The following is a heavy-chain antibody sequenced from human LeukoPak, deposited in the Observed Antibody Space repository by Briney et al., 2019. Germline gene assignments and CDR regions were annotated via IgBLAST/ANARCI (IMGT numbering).Heavy chain of an antibody. CDR2: SGST. CDR1: GYSISSGYY. Sequence: PSEALSLTCTVSGYSISSGYYWGWIRQPPGKGLEWIGSGSTYYNPSLKSRVTISVDTSKNQFSLKLSSVTAADTAVYYCARVVAYYGSGSEFDYWGQGTLVTVSS. V-gene: IGHV4-38-2*02. J-gene: IGHJ4*02. CDR3: ARVVAYYGSGSEFDY. D-gene: IGHD3-10*01.